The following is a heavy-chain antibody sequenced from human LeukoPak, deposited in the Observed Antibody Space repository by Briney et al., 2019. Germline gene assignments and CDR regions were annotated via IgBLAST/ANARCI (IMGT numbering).Heavy chain of an antibody. D-gene: IGHD4-17*01. J-gene: IGHJ4*02. CDR1: GFTFSSYG. V-gene: IGHV3-30*18. Sequence: GGSLRLSCAASGFTFSSYGMHWVRQAPGKGLEWVAVISYDGSNKYYADSVKGRFTISRDNSKNTLYLQMNSLRAEDTAVYYCAKAYGDYSPGNYWGQGALVTVSS. CDR3: AKAYGDYSPGNY. CDR2: ISYDGSNK.